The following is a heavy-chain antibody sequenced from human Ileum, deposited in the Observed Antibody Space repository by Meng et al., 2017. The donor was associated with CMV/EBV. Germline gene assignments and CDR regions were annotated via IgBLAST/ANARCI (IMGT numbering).Heavy chain of an antibody. V-gene: IGHV4-4*07. CDR3: VRDSSGNWNYADY. J-gene: IGHJ4*02. Sequence: VPLPESGHGRGSPWADLHLTCPVSCGAISCSYWNWIRQPAGKGLEWIGRIYTSGSTNYNPSLKSRVTMSVDTYKNQFSLKLSSVTAADTAVYYCVRDSSGNWNYADYWGQGTLVTVSS. CDR2: IYTSGST. CDR1: CGAISCSY. D-gene: IGHD1-7*01.